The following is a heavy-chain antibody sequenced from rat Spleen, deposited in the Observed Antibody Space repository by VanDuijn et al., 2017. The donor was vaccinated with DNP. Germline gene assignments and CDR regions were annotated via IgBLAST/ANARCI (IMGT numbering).Heavy chain of an antibody. V-gene: IGHV5-7*01. CDR1: GFTFSNYD. CDR3: AREDAGIRD. CDR2: ISYDGSSP. D-gene: IGHD1-4*01. J-gene: IGHJ2*01. Sequence: EVQLVESGGGLVQPGRSMKLSCAASGFTFSNYDMAWVRQAPKKGLEWVATISYDGSSPYYRDSVKGRFTISRDNAKSTLYLQMNSLKSEDTATYYCAREDAGIRDWGQGVLVTVSS.